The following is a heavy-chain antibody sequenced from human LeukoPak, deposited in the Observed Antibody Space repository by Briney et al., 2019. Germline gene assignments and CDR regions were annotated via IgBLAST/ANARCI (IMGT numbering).Heavy chain of an antibody. J-gene: IGHJ4*02. D-gene: IGHD5-12*01. Sequence: GGSLRLSCAASGFTFSSYSMNWVRQAPGKGLMWVSRIKSDGSITSYADSVKGRFTISRDSAKNAVHLQMNSLRVEDTAVYFCARELRGGGHDPAFDYWGRGTLVTVSS. CDR2: IKSDGSIT. V-gene: IGHV3-74*01. CDR3: ARELRGGGHDPAFDY. CDR1: GFTFSSYS.